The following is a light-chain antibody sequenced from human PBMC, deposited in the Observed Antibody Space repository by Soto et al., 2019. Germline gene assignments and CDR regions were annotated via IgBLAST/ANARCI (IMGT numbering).Light chain of an antibody. V-gene: IGLV2-11*01. CDR1: SSDIGGYNY. CDR3: CSYAGSYTWV. J-gene: IGLJ3*02. Sequence: QSVLTQPRSVSGSPGQSVTISCTGTSSDIGGYNYVSWYQQHTGKAPKIMIYDVSKRPSGVPDRFSGSKSGNTASLTISGLQAEDEADYYCCSYAGSYTWVFGGGTKVTVL. CDR2: DVS.